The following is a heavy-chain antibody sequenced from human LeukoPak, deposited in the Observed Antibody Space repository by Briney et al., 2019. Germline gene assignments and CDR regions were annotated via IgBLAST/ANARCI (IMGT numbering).Heavy chain of an antibody. CDR3: AREGDRQRNFDY. J-gene: IGHJ4*02. CDR1: GGSISSYY. D-gene: IGHD1-26*01. Sequence: SETLSLTCTVSGGSISSYYWSWIRQPPGKGLERIGYIYYSGSTNYNPSLKSRVTISVDTSKNQFSLKLSSVTAADTAVYYCAREGDRQRNFDYWGQGTLVTVSS. V-gene: IGHV4-59*12. CDR2: IYYSGST.